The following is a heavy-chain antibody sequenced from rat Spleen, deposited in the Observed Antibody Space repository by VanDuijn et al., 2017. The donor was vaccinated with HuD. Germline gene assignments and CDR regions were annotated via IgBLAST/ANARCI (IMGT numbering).Heavy chain of an antibody. D-gene: IGHD3-1*01. CDR2: MTYNVET. J-gene: IGHJ2*01. V-gene: IGHV2-63*01. CDR3: TIHPRY. Sequence: QVQLKESGPGLVQPAQTLSLTCTVDGFSLTSYNVHWVRQPPGEGLELMGRMTYNVETSYNSALISRLSISRDTSKNQGFLKMNSLQTDDTGTYYCTIHPRYWGQGVMVTVSS. CDR1: GFSLTSYN.